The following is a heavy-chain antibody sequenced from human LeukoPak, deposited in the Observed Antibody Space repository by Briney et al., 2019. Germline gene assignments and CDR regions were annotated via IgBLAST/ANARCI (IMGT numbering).Heavy chain of an antibody. CDR2: INHSGST. V-gene: IGHV4-34*01. J-gene: IGHJ4*02. CDR1: GGSISSYY. Sequence: SETLSLTCTVSGGSISSYYWSWIRQPPGKGLEWIGEINHSGSTNYNPSLKSRVTISVDTSKNQFSLKLSSVTAADTAVYYCARGRDSSGYYGRRYYFDYWGQGTLVTVSS. D-gene: IGHD3-22*01. CDR3: ARGRDSSGYYGRRYYFDY.